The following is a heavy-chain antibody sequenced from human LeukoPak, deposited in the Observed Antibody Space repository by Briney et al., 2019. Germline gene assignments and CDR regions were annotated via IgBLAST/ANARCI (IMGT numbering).Heavy chain of an antibody. Sequence: GGSLRLSYAASGFTFSSYAMSWVRQAPGKGLEWVSAISGSGGNTDCADSVKGRLTISRDNSKNTLYLQMISLRAEDTAVYYCARRRDSSDGKDFDYWGQGTLVTVSS. CDR3: ARRRDSSDGKDFDY. D-gene: IGHD3-22*01. J-gene: IGHJ4*02. V-gene: IGHV3-23*01. CDR1: GFTFSSYA. CDR2: ISGSGGNT.